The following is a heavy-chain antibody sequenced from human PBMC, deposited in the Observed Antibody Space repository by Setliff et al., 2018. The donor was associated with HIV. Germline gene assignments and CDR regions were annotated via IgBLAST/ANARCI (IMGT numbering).Heavy chain of an antibody. V-gene: IGHV1-2*02. CDR1: GYTFTGYY. D-gene: IGHD3-3*01. CDR3: ARENLEGYYYYGMDV. J-gene: IGHJ6*02. CDR2: INPNSGGT. Sequence: ASVKVSCKASGYTFTGYYMHWVRQAPGQGLEWMGWINPNSGGTNYAQEFQGRVTMTRDTSISTAYMELSRLRSDDTAVYYCARENLEGYYYYGMDVWGQGTTVTVSS.